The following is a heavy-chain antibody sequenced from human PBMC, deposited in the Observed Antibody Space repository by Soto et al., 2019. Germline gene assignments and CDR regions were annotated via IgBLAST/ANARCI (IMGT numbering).Heavy chain of an antibody. Sequence: SVKVSCKASGDTFSIYTISWVRQAPGQGLEWMGRVIPIFDITSYTQRFQGRVTITADKSTTTVYMELSSLRSEDTAVYHCAKDQKWDPPHYLDHWGQGTLVTVSS. CDR3: AKDQKWDPPHYLDH. V-gene: IGHV1-69*04. J-gene: IGHJ4*02. CDR2: VIPIFDIT. CDR1: GDTFSIYT. D-gene: IGHD1-26*01.